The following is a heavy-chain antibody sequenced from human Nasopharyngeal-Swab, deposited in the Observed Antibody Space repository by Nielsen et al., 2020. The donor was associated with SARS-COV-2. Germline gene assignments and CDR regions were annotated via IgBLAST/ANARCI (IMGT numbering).Heavy chain of an antibody. CDR3: TSEGSGVFGVVIYAFDI. Sequence: ASVKVSCKVSGYTLTDLPIHWVRQAPGKGLERSGTVVPEDGEPIYAQNFQGRGTMTEDTSTYTAYLELSSLRPEDTAVYYCTSEGSGVFGVVIYAFDIWGPGTLVTVSS. V-gene: IGHV1-24*01. CDR2: VVPEDGEP. D-gene: IGHD3-3*01. CDR1: GYTLTDLP. J-gene: IGHJ3*02.